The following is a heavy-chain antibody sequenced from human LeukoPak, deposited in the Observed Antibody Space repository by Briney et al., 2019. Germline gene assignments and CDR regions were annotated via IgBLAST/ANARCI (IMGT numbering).Heavy chain of an antibody. V-gene: IGHV3-11*01. CDR3: ARDPEGYSSSWYFDY. Sequence: GGSLRLSCAASGFTFSDYYMSWIRQAPGKGLECVSYISSSGSTIYYADSVKGQFTISRDNAKNSLYLQMNSLRAEDTAVYYCARDPEGYSSSWYFDYWGQGTLVTVSS. CDR2: ISSSGSTI. J-gene: IGHJ4*02. D-gene: IGHD6-13*01. CDR1: GFTFSDYY.